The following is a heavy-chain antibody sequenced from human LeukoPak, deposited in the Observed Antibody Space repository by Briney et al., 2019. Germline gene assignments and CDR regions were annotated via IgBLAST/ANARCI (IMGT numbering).Heavy chain of an antibody. D-gene: IGHD6-13*01. J-gene: IGHJ4*02. CDR3: AVDIPGIANY. V-gene: IGHV4-39*01. Sequence: PSETLSLTCTVSGGSISSSSYYWGWIRQPPGKGLEWIGSIYYSGSTYYNPSLKSRVTISVDTSKNQFSLKLSSVTAADTAVYYCAVDIPGIANYWGQGTLVTVSS. CDR2: IYYSGST. CDR1: GGSISSSSYY.